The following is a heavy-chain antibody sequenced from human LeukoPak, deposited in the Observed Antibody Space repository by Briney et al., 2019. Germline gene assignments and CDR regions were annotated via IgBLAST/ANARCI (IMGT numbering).Heavy chain of an antibody. CDR3: ARLNGSNWFDP. D-gene: IGHD3-10*01. V-gene: IGHV5-51*01. Sequence: GESLKISCKGSGYSFTSYWIGWVGQMPGKGLEWMGIIYPGDFDTRYSPSFQGQVTISADKSISTAYLQGSSLKASDTAMYYCARLNGSNWFDPWGQGTLVTVSS. CDR1: GYSFTSYW. CDR2: IYPGDFDT. J-gene: IGHJ5*02.